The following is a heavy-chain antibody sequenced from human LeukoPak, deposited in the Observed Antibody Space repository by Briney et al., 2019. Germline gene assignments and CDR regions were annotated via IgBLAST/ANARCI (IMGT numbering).Heavy chain of an antibody. CDR2: IYYTGST. J-gene: IGHJ4*02. D-gene: IGHD3-10*01. Sequence: SETLSLICTVSGGSIGTYFWSCTRQPPGKGLEWVGYIYYTGSTSYNPSLKSRVTISVDTSKNQISLMLNSVTAADTAVYYCARESWVVGELRDMRWGQGTLVTVSS. V-gene: IGHV4-59*01. CDR3: ARESWVVGELRDMR. CDR1: GGSIGTYF.